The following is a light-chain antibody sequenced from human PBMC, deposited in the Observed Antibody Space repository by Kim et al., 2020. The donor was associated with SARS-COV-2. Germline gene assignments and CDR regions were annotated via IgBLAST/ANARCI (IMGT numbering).Light chain of an antibody. Sequence: EIVLMQSPGTLSLSPGERVTLSCRASQSVGINYLAWYQQKPGQAPRLLIYAASSRATGIPDRFSGSGSGTDFTLTISRLEPEDFAVYYCQHYGRSPFTFGPGTKVDIK. CDR3: QHYGRSPFT. V-gene: IGKV3-20*01. J-gene: IGKJ3*01. CDR2: AAS. CDR1: QSVGINY.